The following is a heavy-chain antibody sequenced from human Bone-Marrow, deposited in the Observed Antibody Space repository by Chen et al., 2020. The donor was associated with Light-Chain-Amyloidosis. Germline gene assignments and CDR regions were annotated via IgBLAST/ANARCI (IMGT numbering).Heavy chain of an antibody. CDR3: AKDLLPRTVTTLGY. Sequence: QMQLVESGGGVVQPGRSLRLSCAASGFTFSNYGMHWVRQAPGKGLEWVAVISYHGNDKYYADSMKGRFTISRDNFKSTLYLQMDSLRAEGTAVYYCAKDLLPRTVTTLGYWGQGTLVSVSS. CDR2: ISYHGNDK. CDR1: GFTFSNYG. V-gene: IGHV3-30*18. D-gene: IGHD4-17*01. J-gene: IGHJ4*01.